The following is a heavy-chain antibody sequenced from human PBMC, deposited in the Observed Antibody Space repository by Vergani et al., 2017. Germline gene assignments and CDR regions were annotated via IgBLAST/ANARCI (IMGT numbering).Heavy chain of an antibody. CDR2: ISYDGSNK. J-gene: IGHJ6*02. Sequence: QVQLVESGGGVVQPGRSLRLSCAASGFTFSSYGMHWVRQAPGKGLEWVAVISYDGSNKYYADSVKGRFTISRDNSKNTWYLQMNSLRAEDTAVYYCAKDQATHVWGSSGWTNYYYDGMDVWGQGTTVTVSS. D-gene: IGHD6-19*01. V-gene: IGHV3-30*18. CDR1: GFTFSSYG. CDR3: AKDQATHVWGSSGWTNYYYDGMDV.